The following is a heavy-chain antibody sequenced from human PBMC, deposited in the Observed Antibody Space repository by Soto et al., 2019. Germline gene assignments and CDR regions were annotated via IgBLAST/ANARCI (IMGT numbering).Heavy chain of an antibody. V-gene: IGHV1-69*01. Sequence: QVQLVQSGAEVKKPGSSVKVSCKASGGTFSSYAISWVRQAPGQGLEWMGGIIPISGTANYAQKFQGRDTITADESTSTAYMELSSRRSEDTAVYYCARSQGSSTSLEIYYYYYYGMDVWGEGTTVTVSS. CDR3: ARSQGSSTSLEIYYYYYYGMDV. J-gene: IGHJ6*04. CDR1: GGTFSSYA. D-gene: IGHD2-2*01. CDR2: IIPISGTA.